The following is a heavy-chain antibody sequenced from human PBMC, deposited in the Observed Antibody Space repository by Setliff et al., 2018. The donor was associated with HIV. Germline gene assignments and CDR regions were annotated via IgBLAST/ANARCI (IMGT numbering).Heavy chain of an antibody. CDR3: ASSFRGGFDV. V-gene: IGHV1-69*13. D-gene: IGHD2-15*01. CDR1: GDTVRNFS. J-gene: IGHJ3*01. CDR2: IIPLFGDP. Sequence: SVKVSCKPSGDTVRNFSVNWVRQAPGQGLEWMGGIIPLFGDPTYAQKFQGRLTIIADESTSTGYMELSSLRSEDTAVYYCASSFRGGFDVWSQGTMVTVSS.